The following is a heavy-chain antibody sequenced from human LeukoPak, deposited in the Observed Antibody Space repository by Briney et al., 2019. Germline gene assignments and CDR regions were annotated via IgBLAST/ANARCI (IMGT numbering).Heavy chain of an antibody. CDR1: GFTFSSYW. J-gene: IGHJ4*02. CDR3: ARSDQPPYYYDSSGYYEGDY. D-gene: IGHD3-22*01. CDR2: IKQDGSEK. V-gene: IGHV3-7*01. Sequence: PGGSLRLSCAASGFTFSSYWMSWVRQAPGKGLEWVANIKQDGSEKYYVDSVKGRFTITRDNAKNSLYLQMNSLRAEDTAVYYCARSDQPPYYYDSSGYYEGDYWGQGTLVTVSS.